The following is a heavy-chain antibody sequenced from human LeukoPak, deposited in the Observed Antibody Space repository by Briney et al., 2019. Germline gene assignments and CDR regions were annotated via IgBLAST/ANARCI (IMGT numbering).Heavy chain of an antibody. J-gene: IGHJ3*02. D-gene: IGHD2-15*01. V-gene: IGHV4-34*01. CDR3: ARLGRIDAFDI. CDR2: INHSGST. CDR1: GGSFSCYY. Sequence: TPSETLSLTCAVYGGSFSCYYWRWIRQPPGKGLEWIGEINHSGSTNYNPSLKSRVTISVDTSKTQFSLKPSSVTAADTAVYYCARLGRIDAFDIWGQGTMVTVSS.